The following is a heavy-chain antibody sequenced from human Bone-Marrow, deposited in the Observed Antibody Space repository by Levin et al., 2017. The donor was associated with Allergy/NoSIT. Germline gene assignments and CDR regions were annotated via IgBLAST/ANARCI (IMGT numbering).Heavy chain of an antibody. CDR1: GFTFSRYG. Sequence: PGGSLRLSCAASGFTFSRYGMHWVRQAPGKGLEWVAVISYDGKNAYYGDSVKGRFTISRDNSKNTLFLQMNSLRPEDTAVYYCAKDLGDCSAGTCLLVFYFDFWGQGNLVTVSS. J-gene: IGHJ4*02. V-gene: IGHV3-30*18. D-gene: IGHD2-15*01. CDR3: AKDLGDCSAGTCLLVFYFDF. CDR2: ISYDGKNA.